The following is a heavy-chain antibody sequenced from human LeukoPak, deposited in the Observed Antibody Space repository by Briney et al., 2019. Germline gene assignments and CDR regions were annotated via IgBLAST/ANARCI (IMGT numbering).Heavy chain of an antibody. CDR2: MNAGNGNT. J-gene: IGHJ5*02. CDR3: ARTPRWRGDRFDP. CDR1: GYTFTNFY. Sequence: ASVKVSCKASGYTFTNFYMHWVRQAPGQRPEWMGWMNAGNGNTKYSQKFQGRITLIRDTSAATAYMELSSLRHDDLAVYYCARTPRWRGDRFDPWGQGTLVTVSS. V-gene: IGHV1-3*01. D-gene: IGHD3-3*01.